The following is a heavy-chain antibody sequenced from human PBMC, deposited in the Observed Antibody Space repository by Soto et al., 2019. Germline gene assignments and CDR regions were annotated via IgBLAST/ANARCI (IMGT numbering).Heavy chain of an antibody. CDR2: IYWEDDK. J-gene: IGHJ4*02. Sequence: QITLKESGPPLVKPTQTLTLTCTFSGFSLTTSGVGVGWIRQPPGKALEWVALIYWEDDKRYSPSLKSRLTVAKAPSNHHVVLTMTNVDPVDTATYYCAHRRSSSSTYYFDYWGQGTLVTVSS. D-gene: IGHD6-13*01. V-gene: IGHV2-5*02. CDR3: AHRRSSSSTYYFDY. CDR1: GFSLTTSGVG.